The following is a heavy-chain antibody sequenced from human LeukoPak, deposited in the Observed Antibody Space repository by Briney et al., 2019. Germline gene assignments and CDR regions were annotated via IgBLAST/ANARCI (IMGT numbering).Heavy chain of an antibody. D-gene: IGHD2/OR15-2a*01. CDR3: ARANSARTDYYYYMDV. CDR2: ISSSSTTI. Sequence: GGSLRLSCAASGFTFSSYSMMWVRQAPGKGLEWVSYISSSSTTIHYADSVKGRFTISRDNSKNTLYLQMNSLRAEDTAVYYCARANSARTDYYYYMDVWGKGTTVTISS. V-gene: IGHV3-48*01. CDR1: GFTFSSYS. J-gene: IGHJ6*03.